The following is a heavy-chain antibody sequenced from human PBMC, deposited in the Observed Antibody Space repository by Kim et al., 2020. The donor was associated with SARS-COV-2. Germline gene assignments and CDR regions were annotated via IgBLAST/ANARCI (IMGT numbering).Heavy chain of an antibody. D-gene: IGHD1-1*01. CDR1: GGSISSYY. Sequence: SETLSLTCTVSGGSISSYYWSWIRQPPGKGLEWIGYIYYSGSTNYNPSLKSRVTISVDTSKNQFSLKLSSVTAADTAVYYCARRGTLGNWFDPWGQGTLVTVSS. V-gene: IGHV4-59*08. CDR3: ARRGTLGNWFDP. CDR2: IYYSGST. J-gene: IGHJ5*02.